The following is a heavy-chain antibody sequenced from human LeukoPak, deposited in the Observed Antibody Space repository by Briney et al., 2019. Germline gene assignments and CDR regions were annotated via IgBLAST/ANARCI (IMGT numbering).Heavy chain of an antibody. CDR3: AKGGRGLYNWFDP. V-gene: IGHV3-9*01. J-gene: IGHJ5*02. Sequence: GGSLRLSCAASGFTFDDYAMHWVRQAPGKGLEWVSDISWNSGSIGYADSVKGRFTISRDNAKNSLYLQMNSLRAEDTALYYCAKGGRGLYNWFDPWGQGTLVTVPS. D-gene: IGHD3-10*01. CDR1: GFTFDDYA. CDR2: ISWNSGSI.